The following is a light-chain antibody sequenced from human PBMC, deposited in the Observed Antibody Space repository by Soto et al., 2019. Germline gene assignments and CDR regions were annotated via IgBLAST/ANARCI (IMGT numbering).Light chain of an antibody. J-gene: IGLJ2*01. CDR1: SSNIGAGYD. CDR3: QSYDSSLSGVV. V-gene: IGLV1-40*01. CDR2: GNS. Sequence: QPVLTQPPSVSGAPGQRVTISCTGSSSNIGAGYDVHWYQQLPGTAPKLLIYGNSNRPSGVPDRFSGSKSGTSASLATTGLQAEDEADYYCQSYDSSLSGVVFGGGTQLTVL.